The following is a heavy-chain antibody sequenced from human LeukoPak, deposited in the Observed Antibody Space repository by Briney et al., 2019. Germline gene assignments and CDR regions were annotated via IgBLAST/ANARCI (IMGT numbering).Heavy chain of an antibody. CDR2: IYYSGSP. CDR3: ARHRGLKPDIVATILIAQSGAFDI. D-gene: IGHD5-12*01. Sequence: SETLSLTCTVSGGSLTSSSYYWGWIRQPPGKGLEWIGSIYYSGSPYYKSSLKSRVTISVDTSKNQFSLKLSSVTAADTAVYYCARHRGLKPDIVATILIAQSGAFDIWGQGTMVTVSS. CDR1: GGSLTSSSYY. V-gene: IGHV4-39*01. J-gene: IGHJ3*02.